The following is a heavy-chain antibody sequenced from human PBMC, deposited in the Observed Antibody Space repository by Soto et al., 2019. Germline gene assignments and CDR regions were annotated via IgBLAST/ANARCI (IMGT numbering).Heavy chain of an antibody. D-gene: IGHD2-8*01. V-gene: IGHV3-21*04. J-gene: IGHJ6*02. CDR2: ISSSSSYI. CDR1: GFTFSSYN. CDR3: AKVSCWFGGRTNGVCLAKRSHYGMDV. Sequence: GGSLRLSCAASGFTFSSYNMNWVRQAPGKGLEWVSSISSSSSYIYYADSVKGRFTISRDNAKNTLYLQMNSLRAEDTAVYYCAKVSCWFGGRTNGVCLAKRSHYGMDVWGQGTTVTVSS.